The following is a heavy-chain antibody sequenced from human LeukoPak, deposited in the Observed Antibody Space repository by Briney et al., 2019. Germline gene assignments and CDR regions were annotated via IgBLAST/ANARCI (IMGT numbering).Heavy chain of an antibody. CDR3: GKDPNGDYIGAFDM. CDR1: GFTSSKYA. Sequence: GGSLRLSCAGSGFTSSKYAMIWVRQAPGKGLEWVSAITGSGSNTYYADSVKGRSSISRDNAKNTLYLQMSSLRAEDTAVYYCGKDPNGDYIGAFDMWGQGTMVTVSP. D-gene: IGHD4-17*01. CDR2: ITGSGSNT. J-gene: IGHJ3*02. V-gene: IGHV3-23*01.